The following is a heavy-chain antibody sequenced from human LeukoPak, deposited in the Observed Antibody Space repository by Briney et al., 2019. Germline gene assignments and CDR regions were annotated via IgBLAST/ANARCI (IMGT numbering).Heavy chain of an antibody. J-gene: IGHJ3*02. CDR3: ARILQLGNDAFDI. CDR2: IYSGGST. CDR1: GFTVSSNY. D-gene: IGHD1-1*01. Sequence: GGSLRLSCAASGFTVSSNYMSWVRQAPGKGLEWVSVIYSGGSTYYADSVKGRFTISRGNSKNTLYLQMNSLRAEDTAVYYCARILQLGNDAFDIWGQGTMVTVSS. V-gene: IGHV3-66*01.